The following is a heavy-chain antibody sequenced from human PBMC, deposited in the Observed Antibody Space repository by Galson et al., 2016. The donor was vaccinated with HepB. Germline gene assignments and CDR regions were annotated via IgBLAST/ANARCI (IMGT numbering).Heavy chain of an antibody. D-gene: IGHD3-10*01. CDR2: ISAYNGDT. CDR1: GYTFTNYG. J-gene: IGHJ4*02. V-gene: IGHV1-18*01. Sequence: SVKVSCKASGYTFTNYGISWVRQAPGQGLEWMGWISAYNGDTSYAQKLQGRVTMTTDTSTSTAYMELRSLRSVDTAVYYCARAYYASGRSDFDYWGQGTLVTVSS. CDR3: ARAYYASGRSDFDY.